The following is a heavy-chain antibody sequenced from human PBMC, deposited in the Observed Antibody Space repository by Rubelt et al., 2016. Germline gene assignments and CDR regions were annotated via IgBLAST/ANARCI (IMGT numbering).Heavy chain of an antibody. D-gene: IGHD6-19*01. Sequence: QLQLQESGPGLVKPSETLSLTCTVSGGSISSSSYYWGWIRQPPGKGLEWIGSIYYSGSTYYNPSLKSRVTSSVDTSKNQCSLKLSSVTAADTAVYYCARLSSGWYYFDYWGQGTLVTVSS. CDR1: GGSISSSSYY. CDR2: IYYSGST. V-gene: IGHV4-39*01. CDR3: ARLSSGWYYFDY. J-gene: IGHJ4*02.